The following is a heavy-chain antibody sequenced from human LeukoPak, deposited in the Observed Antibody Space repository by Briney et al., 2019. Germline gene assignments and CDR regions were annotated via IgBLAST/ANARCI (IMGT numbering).Heavy chain of an antibody. CDR1: GGSISSGCYY. J-gene: IGHJ4*02. D-gene: IGHD1-26*01. V-gene: IGHV4-61*02. CDR2: IYTSGST. Sequence: SETLSLTCTVSGGSISSGCYYWSWIRQPPGKGLEWIGRIYTSGSTNYNPSLKSRVTISVDTAKNQFALKLSPVTAADTAAYYCARGLSYGKPRFDYWGEGTLVTVSS. CDR3: ARGLSYGKPRFDY.